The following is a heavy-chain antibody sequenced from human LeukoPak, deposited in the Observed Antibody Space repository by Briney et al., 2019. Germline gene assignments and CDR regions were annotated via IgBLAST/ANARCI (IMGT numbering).Heavy chain of an antibody. V-gene: IGHV4-59*12. CDR2: IYYSGST. J-gene: IGHJ4*02. Sequence: ASETLSLTCTVSGGSISSYYWSWIRQPPGKGLEWIGYIYYSGSTNYNPSLKSRVTISVDTSKNQFSLKRSSVTAADTAVYYCARGGDDYGGQGFDYWGQGTLVTVSS. CDR1: GGSISSYY. CDR3: ARGGDDYGGQGFDY. D-gene: IGHD4-23*01.